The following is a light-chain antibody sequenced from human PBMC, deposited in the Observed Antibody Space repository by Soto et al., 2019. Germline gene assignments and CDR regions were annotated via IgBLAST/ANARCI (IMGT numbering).Light chain of an antibody. CDR1: SSDVGGYNY. J-gene: IGLJ1*01. V-gene: IGLV2-14*01. CDR3: SSYRTSGPFV. Sequence: QSALTQPASVSGSPGQSIAISCTGTSSDVGGYNYVSWYQQLPGKAPKLLISEVSNRPSGVSHRFSGSKSGNTASLTISGLQAEDEADYCCSSYRTSGPFVFGTGTKVTVL. CDR2: EVS.